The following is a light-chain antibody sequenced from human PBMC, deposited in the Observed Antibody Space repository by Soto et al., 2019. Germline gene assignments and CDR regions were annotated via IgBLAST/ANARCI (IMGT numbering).Light chain of an antibody. CDR3: QQSYTTPRIT. CDR2: GAS. V-gene: IGKV3-15*01. Sequence: EVVLTQSPATLSVSPGDRATLSCRASQNIKTILAWYQQKPGQAPRLLIYGASTRATGIPARFTGSGSGTEFTLTIDSLQPEDFATYYCQQSYTTPRITFGQGTRLEIK. CDR1: QNIKTI. J-gene: IGKJ5*01.